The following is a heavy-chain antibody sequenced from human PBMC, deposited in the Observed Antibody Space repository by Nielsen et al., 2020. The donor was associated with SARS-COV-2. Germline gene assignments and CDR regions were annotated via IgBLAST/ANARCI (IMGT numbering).Heavy chain of an antibody. CDR1: GFSLSTSGVG. CDR2: ISWDDEK. J-gene: IGHJ5*02. V-gene: IGHV2-5*02. D-gene: IGHD3-22*01. CDR3: AHRGGYYDGRLYYYAPSYNWFDP. Sequence: SGPTLVQPTPTLTLTCPFSGFSLSTSGVGVGWIRQSPGKALEWLALISWDDEKHYSLSLKSRLTITKDTSKNQVVLTMTNMDPVDTATYYCAHRGGYYDGRLYYYAPSYNWFDPWGQGTLVTVSA.